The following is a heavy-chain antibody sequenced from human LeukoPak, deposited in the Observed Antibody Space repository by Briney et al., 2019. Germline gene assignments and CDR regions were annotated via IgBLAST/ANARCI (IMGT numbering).Heavy chain of an antibody. V-gene: IGHV3-53*05. CDR1: GFTVSSNY. CDR2: IYSGGST. Sequence: GGSLRLSCAASGFTVSSNYMSWVRQAPGKGLEWVSIIYSGGSTFYADSVKGRFTISRDNSKNTLYLQMNSLRSEDTAFYYCARDEISRGADRFGEYSSGWYTFDPWGQGTLVTVSS. CDR3: ARDEISRGADRFGEYSSGWYTFDP. D-gene: IGHD6-19*01. J-gene: IGHJ5*02.